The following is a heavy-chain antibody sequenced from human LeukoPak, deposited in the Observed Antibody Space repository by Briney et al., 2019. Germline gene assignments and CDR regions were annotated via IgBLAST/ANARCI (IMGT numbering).Heavy chain of an antibody. D-gene: IGHD4-17*01. CDR3: ARNYGAYPHFDY. CDR1: GFTFSDSA. CDR2: ISASGVST. V-gene: IGHV3-23*01. Sequence: PGGSLRLSCAASGFTFSDSAMTWVRQAPGKGLEWVSLISASGVSTYYADSVKGRFTISRDNSNTTLYLQMGSLRAGDTAVYYCARNYGAYPHFDYWGQGTLVTVSS. J-gene: IGHJ4*02.